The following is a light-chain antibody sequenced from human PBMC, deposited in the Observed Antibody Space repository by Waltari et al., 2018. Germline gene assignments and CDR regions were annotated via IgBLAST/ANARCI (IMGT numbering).Light chain of an antibody. CDR2: KAS. CDR1: QSISSW. J-gene: IGKJ1*01. V-gene: IGKV1-5*03. CDR3: QQYDSYSGT. Sequence: DIQMTQSPSTLSASVGARVTITCRASQSISSWLAWYQQKPGKAPNLLIYKASRLESGVPSRFSGSGSGTEFTLTISSLQPDDFATYYCQQYDSYSGTFGQGTKVDIK.